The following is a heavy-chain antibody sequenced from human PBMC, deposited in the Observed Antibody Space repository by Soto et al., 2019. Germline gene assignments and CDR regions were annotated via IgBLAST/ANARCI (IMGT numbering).Heavy chain of an antibody. CDR1: GYTFTSYG. Sequence: QVQLMQSGAEVKKPGASVKVSCKASGYTFTSYGISWVRQAPGQGLEWMGWISAYNGNTNYAQKLQGRVTMTTDTSTSTAYMELRSLRSDDTAVYYCARGPYYDILTGYHYYYYGMDVWGQGTTVTVSS. V-gene: IGHV1-18*01. CDR3: ARGPYYDILTGYHYYYYGMDV. J-gene: IGHJ6*02. D-gene: IGHD3-9*01. CDR2: ISAYNGNT.